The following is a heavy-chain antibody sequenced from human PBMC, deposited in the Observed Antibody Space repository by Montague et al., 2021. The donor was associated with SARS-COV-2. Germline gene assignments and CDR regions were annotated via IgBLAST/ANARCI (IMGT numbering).Heavy chain of an antibody. J-gene: IGHJ4*02. CDR1: GDSVWSNTAA. CDR3: VRDTGSAQAGFDA. D-gene: IGHD2-15*01. CDR2: TNYRSKWTS. Sequence: CAISGDSVWSNTAAWNWVRQSPSGGLEWLGRTNYRSKWTSDYATSVEGRISIDPDTSKNQFFLHLRSVTPEDTGVYYCVRDTGSAQAGFDAWGQGALVTVSS. V-gene: IGHV6-1*01.